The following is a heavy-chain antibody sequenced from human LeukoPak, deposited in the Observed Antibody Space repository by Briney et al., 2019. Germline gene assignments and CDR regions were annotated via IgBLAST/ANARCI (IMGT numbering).Heavy chain of an antibody. CDR3: ARDRLDYYLGYYYYYMDV. J-gene: IGHJ6*03. Sequence: SETLSLTCTVSGDSITSGSYYWSWIRQPPGKGLEWIGYIYYSGSTNYNPSLKSRVTISVDTSKNQFSLKLSSVTAADTAVYYCARDRLDYYLGYYYYYMDVWGKGTTVTISS. V-gene: IGHV4-61*01. CDR1: GDSITSGSYY. CDR2: IYYSGST. D-gene: IGHD3-10*01.